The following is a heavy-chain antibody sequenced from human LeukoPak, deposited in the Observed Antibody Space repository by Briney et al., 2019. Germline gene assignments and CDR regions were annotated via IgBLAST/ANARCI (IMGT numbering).Heavy chain of an antibody. CDR1: GGSISSFY. V-gene: IGHV4-4*09. J-gene: IGHJ6*03. CDR3: ARVVNLWSGYRYYYYMDV. D-gene: IGHD3-3*01. Sequence: SETLPLTCTVSGGSISSFYWSWIRQSPGKGLEWIGYLYASGSTTFNPSLKSRVTISVDMSNNQFSLRLSSVTAADTAVYYCARVVNLWSGYRYYYYMDVWGKGTTVTVSS. CDR2: LYASGST.